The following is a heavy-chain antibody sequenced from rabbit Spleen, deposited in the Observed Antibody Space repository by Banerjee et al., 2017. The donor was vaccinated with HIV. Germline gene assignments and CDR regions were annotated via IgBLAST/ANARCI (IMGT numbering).Heavy chain of an antibody. CDR3: ARGKDVDVISYLYL. D-gene: IGHD2-1*01. V-gene: IGHV1S43*01. CDR1: GIDFSSYYY. J-gene: IGHJ3*01. Sequence: QSLEESGGGLVKPGGTLTLTCKASGIDFSSYYYISWVRQAPGKGLEWIGCIDTGDGSTYYASWAKGRFTISKSTSLNTVTLQLNSLTAADTATYFCARGKDVDVISYLYLWGQGTLVTVS. CDR2: IDTGDGST.